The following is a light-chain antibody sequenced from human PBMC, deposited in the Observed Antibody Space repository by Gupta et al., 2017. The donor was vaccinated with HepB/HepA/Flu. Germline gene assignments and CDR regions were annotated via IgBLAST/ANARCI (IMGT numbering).Light chain of an antibody. V-gene: IGKV4-1*01. J-gene: IGKJ2*04. Sequence: DIVMTQSPDPLAVSLGEKATINCKSSQSVLYSSNNKNYLAWYQQKLGQPPKLLIYWASTRESGVPDRFSGSGSGTDFTLTISSLQAEDVAVYYCQQYYITPRSFGQGTKLELK. CDR1: QSVLYSSNNKNY. CDR3: QQYYITPRS. CDR2: WAS.